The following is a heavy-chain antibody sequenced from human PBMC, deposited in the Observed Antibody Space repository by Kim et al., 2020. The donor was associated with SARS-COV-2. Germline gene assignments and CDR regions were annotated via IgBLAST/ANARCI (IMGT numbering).Heavy chain of an antibody. CDR1: GFTFSSYA. Sequence: GGSLRLSCAGSGFTFSSYAMSWVRQAPGKGLEWVSSISGSGGSTYYADSVKGRFTISRDNSKKTLYLQMNSLRAEDTAVFYCAKASSSPPNWFDPWGQGTLVTVSS. CDR3: AKASSSPPNWFDP. CDR2: ISGSGGST. J-gene: IGHJ5*02. D-gene: IGHD6-6*01. V-gene: IGHV3-23*01.